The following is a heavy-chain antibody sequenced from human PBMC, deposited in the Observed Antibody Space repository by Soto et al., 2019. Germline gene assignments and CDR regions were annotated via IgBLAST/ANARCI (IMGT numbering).Heavy chain of an antibody. D-gene: IGHD3-10*01. CDR3: ARVWGGGFYI. Sequence: QVQLQESGPGLVKPSETLSLTCSVSDGSISSYYWSWIRQPPGKGLEWIGYIYYSGSTNYNPSLNSRITLSADTSMNQFSLKMSPGTAAATAGYYCARVWGGGFYIGGPGTMVTVSS. J-gene: IGHJ3*02. CDR1: DGSISSYY. V-gene: IGHV4-59*01. CDR2: IYYSGST.